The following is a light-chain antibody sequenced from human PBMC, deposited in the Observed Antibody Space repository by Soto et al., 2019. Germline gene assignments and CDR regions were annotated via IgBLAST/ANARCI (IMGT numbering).Light chain of an antibody. Sequence: TQSPSTLSASVGDRVTITCRASQSISSWLAWYQQKPGQAPRLLIYGASSRATGIPDRFSGSGSGTDFTLTISSLEPEDFAVYYCQQRNYWQVTFGQGTRLEI. CDR3: QQRNYWQVT. V-gene: IGKV3D-11*02. CDR2: GAS. J-gene: IGKJ5*01. CDR1: QSISSW.